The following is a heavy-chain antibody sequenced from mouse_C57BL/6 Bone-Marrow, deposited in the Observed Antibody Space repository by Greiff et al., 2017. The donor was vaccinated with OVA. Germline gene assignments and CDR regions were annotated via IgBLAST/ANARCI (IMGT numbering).Heavy chain of an antibody. CDR3: ARWGIYYYGSSFFDY. D-gene: IGHD1-1*01. Sequence: RVRPGSSVKLSCKASGYTFTSYWMDWVKQRPGQGLEWIGNIYPSDSETHYNQKFKDKATLTVDKSSSTAYMQLSSLTSEDSAVYYCARWGIYYYGSSFFDYWGQGTTLTVSS. CDR2: IYPSDSET. CDR1: GYTFTSYW. J-gene: IGHJ2*01. V-gene: IGHV1-61*01.